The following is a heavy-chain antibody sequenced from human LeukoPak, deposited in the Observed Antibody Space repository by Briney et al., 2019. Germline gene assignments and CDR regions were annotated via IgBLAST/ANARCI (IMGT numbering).Heavy chain of an antibody. CDR2: IYYSGST. V-gene: IGHV4-39*07. CDR1: GGSISSSSYY. J-gene: IGHJ4*02. Sequence: SQTLSLTCTVSGGSISSSSYYWGWIRQPPGKGLEWIGSIYYSGSTYYNPSLKSRVTISVDTSKNQFSLKLSSVTAADTAVYYCARSHYDSSGYYLGYWGQGTLVTVSS. D-gene: IGHD3-22*01. CDR3: ARSHYDSSGYYLGY.